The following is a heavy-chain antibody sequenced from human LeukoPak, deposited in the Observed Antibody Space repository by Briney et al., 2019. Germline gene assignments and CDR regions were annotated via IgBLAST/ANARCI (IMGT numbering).Heavy chain of an antibody. Sequence: PGGSLRLSCAASGFPFSSYWMHWVRQAPGKGLVWVSRINIDGSNTNYADSVKGRFTISRDNAKNTLYLQMNSLTAEDTAVYYCAREREDGSHDFDCWGQGTLVTVSS. V-gene: IGHV3-74*01. CDR1: GFPFSSYW. J-gene: IGHJ4*02. CDR2: INIDGSNT. CDR3: AREREDGSHDFDC. D-gene: IGHD3-16*01.